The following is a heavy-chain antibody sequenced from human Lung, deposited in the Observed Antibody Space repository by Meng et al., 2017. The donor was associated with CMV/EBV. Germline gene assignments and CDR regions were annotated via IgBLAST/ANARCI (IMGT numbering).Heavy chain of an antibody. J-gene: IGHJ5*02. V-gene: IGHV7-4-1*02. CDR1: GYTFSTYT. CDR3: ARGGNFDP. Sequence: QVHLVQSGSELKKPGGSVKVSCKASGYTFSTYTINLVRQAHGRGLEWMGWISTNTGTPTYTQGFTGRFVFSLDTSVSTAYLQISSLKAEDTAVYYCARGGNFDPWGQGTLVTVSS. D-gene: IGHD2/OR15-2a*01. CDR2: ISTNTGTP.